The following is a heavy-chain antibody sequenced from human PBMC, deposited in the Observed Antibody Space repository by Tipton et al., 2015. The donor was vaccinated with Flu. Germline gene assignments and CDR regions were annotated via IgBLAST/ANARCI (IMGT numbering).Heavy chain of an antibody. CDR1: GDSITYYY. Sequence: TLSLTCTVSGDSITYYYWTWIRQPAGKGLEWIGRIYTTGSTNYNPSLQSRVTMPLDTSKNQFSLKLSSVTAADTAVYYCARDRYDSSVFVDYWGQGTLVTVSS. J-gene: IGHJ4*02. V-gene: IGHV4-4*07. CDR2: IYTTGST. CDR3: ARDRYDSSVFVDY. D-gene: IGHD3-22*01.